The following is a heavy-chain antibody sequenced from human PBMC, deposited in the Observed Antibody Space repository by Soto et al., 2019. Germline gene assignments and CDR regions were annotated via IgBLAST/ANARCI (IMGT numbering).Heavy chain of an antibody. CDR1: GGSMRNYF. D-gene: IGHD6-13*01. J-gene: IGHJ4*02. Sequence: SETLSLTCTVSGGSMRNYFWTWIRQPPGKGLEWIGYIHYSGTTSFFPSYNPPLRSRVTISEDTSKNQFSLKLLSVTTADTAVYFCAAGEASSRNLAPYYLDFWGQGTLVTVSS. CDR2: IHYSGTT. CDR3: AAGEASSRNLAPYYLDF. V-gene: IGHV4-59*01.